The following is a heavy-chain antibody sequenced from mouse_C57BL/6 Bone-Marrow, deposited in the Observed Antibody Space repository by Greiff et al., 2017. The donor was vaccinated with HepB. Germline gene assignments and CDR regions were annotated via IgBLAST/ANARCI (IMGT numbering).Heavy chain of an antibody. Sequence: QIQLQQSGAELARPGASVKMSCKASGYTFTSYTMHWVKQRPGQGLEWIGYINPSSGYTKYNQKFKDKATLTADKSSSTAYMQLSSLTSEDSAVYYCARPALYYFDYWGQGTTLTVSS. CDR2: INPSSGYT. V-gene: IGHV1-4*01. CDR1: GYTFTSYT. CDR3: ARPALYYFDY. J-gene: IGHJ2*01.